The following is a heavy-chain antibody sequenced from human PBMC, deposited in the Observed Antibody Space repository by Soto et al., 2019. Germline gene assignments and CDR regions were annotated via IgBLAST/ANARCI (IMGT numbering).Heavy chain of an antibody. CDR2: ITSGGRSI. J-gene: IGHJ4*01. D-gene: IGHD2-15*01. V-gene: IGHV3-48*03. CDR1: GFTFSDYE. CDR3: VRRMASPDQ. Sequence: GGSLRLSCTASGFTFSDYEMNWARQAPGKGLEWVSYITSGGRSIYYADSVKGRFIISRDNAENSLYLQMNSLRPEDTAVYYCVRRMASPDQWRDGTLATVSS.